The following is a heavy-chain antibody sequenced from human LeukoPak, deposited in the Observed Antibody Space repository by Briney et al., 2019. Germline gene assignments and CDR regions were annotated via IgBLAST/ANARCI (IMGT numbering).Heavy chain of an antibody. Sequence: PGGSLRLSCAASGFTVSNNYMNWVRQAPGEGLEWVSILYSGGNTYYADSAKGRFTISRDNSKNTLYLQMNSLRAEDTAVYYCARGRYDSSGSWYFDYWGQGTLVTVSS. CDR1: GFTVSNNY. V-gene: IGHV3-53*01. J-gene: IGHJ4*02. D-gene: IGHD3-22*01. CDR3: ARGRYDSSGSWYFDY. CDR2: LYSGGNT.